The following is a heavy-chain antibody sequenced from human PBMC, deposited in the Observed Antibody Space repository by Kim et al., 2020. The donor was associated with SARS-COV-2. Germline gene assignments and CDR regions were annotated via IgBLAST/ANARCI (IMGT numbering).Heavy chain of an antibody. V-gene: IGHV3-23*01. CDR3: ANQLGIMWYFDY. Sequence: SADSVKGRFTISRDNSKNTLYLQMNSLRAEDTAVYYCANQLGIMWYFDYWGQGTLVTVSA. D-gene: IGHD7-27*01. J-gene: IGHJ4*02.